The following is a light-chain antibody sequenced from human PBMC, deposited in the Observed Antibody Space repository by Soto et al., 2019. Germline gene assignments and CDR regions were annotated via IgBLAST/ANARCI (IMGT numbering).Light chain of an antibody. CDR2: DAS. V-gene: IGKV3-11*01. CDR3: QQRSNWPPWT. CDR1: QSVSSY. Sequence: EIVLTQSPATLSLSPGERATHSCRASQSVSSYLAWYQQKPGQAPRLLIYDASNRATGIPARFSGSGSGTDFTLIISSLEPEDFAVYYCQQRSNWPPWTFGQGTKVEIK. J-gene: IGKJ1*01.